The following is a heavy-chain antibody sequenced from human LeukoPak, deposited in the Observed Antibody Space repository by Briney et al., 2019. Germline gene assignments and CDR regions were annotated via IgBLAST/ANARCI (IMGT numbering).Heavy chain of an antibody. J-gene: IGHJ6*04. CDR2: INPNSGGT. Sequence: ASVKVSCKASGYTFTGYYMHWVRQAPGQGLEWMGWINPNSGGTNYAQKFQGWVTMTRDTPISTAYMELSRLRSDDTAVYYCARAGGGYSGYDHYYYYGMDVWGKGTTVTVSS. CDR1: GYTFTGYY. V-gene: IGHV1-2*04. D-gene: IGHD5-12*01. CDR3: ARAGGGYSGYDHYYYYGMDV.